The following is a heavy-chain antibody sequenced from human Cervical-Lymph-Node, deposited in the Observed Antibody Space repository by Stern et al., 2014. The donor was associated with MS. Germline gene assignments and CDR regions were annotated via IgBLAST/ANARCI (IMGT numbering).Heavy chain of an antibody. CDR2: ISYDGRDK. D-gene: IGHD1-26*01. J-gene: IGHJ4*02. Sequence: VQLLESGGGVVQPGRSLRLSCAASGFVFRRYALHWVRQAPGKGPEWVALISYDGRDKYYTDSVKGRFTVSRDNSNNTVDLEMNSLRLEDTAVYYCAKGGSGSYLDWGQGSLVTVSS. CDR3: AKGGSGSYLD. CDR1: GFVFRRYA. V-gene: IGHV3-30*04.